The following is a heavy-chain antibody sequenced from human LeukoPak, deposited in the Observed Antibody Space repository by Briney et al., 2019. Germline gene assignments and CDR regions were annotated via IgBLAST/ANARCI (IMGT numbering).Heavy chain of an antibody. D-gene: IGHD2-2*02. CDR2: ISGSGGST. V-gene: IGHV3-23*01. CDR3: AKFGGKYQLLYLFDY. CDR1: GFTFSGYA. J-gene: IGHJ4*02. Sequence: GGSLRLSCAASGFTFSGYAMSWVRQAPGKGLEWVSAISGSGGSTYYADSVKGRFTISRDNSKNTLYLQMNSLRAEDTAVYYCAKFGGKYQLLYLFDYGGQGTLVTVSS.